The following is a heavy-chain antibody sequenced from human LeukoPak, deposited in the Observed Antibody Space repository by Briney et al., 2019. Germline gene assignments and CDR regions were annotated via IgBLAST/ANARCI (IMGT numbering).Heavy chain of an antibody. D-gene: IGHD2-21*01. CDR2: ISAYNGNT. V-gene: IGHV1-18*01. CDR1: GYTFTSYG. CDR3: ASRESYCGGDCYYLPTPDY. Sequence: ASVKVSCKASGYTFTSYGISWVRQAPGQGLEWMGWISAYNGNTNYAQKLQGRVTMTTDTSTSTAYMELRSLRSEDTAVYYCASRESYCGGDCYYLPTPDYWGQGTLVTVSS. J-gene: IGHJ4*02.